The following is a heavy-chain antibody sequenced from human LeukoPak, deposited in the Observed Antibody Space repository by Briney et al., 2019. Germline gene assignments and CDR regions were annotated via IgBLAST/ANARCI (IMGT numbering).Heavy chain of an antibody. CDR1: GFTFSTNR. CDR3: VRSLSGERDY. CDR2: INTDGSYT. J-gene: IGHJ4*02. V-gene: IGHV3-74*01. D-gene: IGHD7-27*01. Sequence: QPGGSLRLSCAASGFTFSTNRMHWVRQVPGKGLVWVSRINTDGSYTTYADSVKGRFTISRDNAKNTLYLQMNSLRAEDTAFYYCVRSLSGERDYWGQGTLVTVSS.